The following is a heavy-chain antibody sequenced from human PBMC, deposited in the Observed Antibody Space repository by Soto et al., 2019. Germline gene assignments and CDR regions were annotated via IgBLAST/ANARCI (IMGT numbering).Heavy chain of an antibody. J-gene: IGHJ6*02. V-gene: IGHV4-31*03. CDR3: ARGRYYDILSGPYYHYGMDV. CDR2: IYYSGST. D-gene: IGHD3-9*01. CDR1: GGSISSGGYY. Sequence: PSETLSLTCTVSGGSISSGGYYWSWIRQHPGKGLEWIGYIYYSGSTYYNPSLKSRVTISVDTSKNQFSLKLSSVTAADTAVYYCARGRYYDILSGPYYHYGMDVWGQGTTVTVSS.